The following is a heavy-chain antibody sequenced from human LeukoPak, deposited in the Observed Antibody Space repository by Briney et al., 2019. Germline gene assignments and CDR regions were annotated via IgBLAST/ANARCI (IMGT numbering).Heavy chain of an antibody. V-gene: IGHV3-23*01. D-gene: IGHD3-22*01. J-gene: IGHJ3*02. CDR3: AKPSYYDSSAYAFDI. CDR1: RFTLSTYA. Sequence: GGSLRLSCAASRFTLSTYAMSWVRQAPGKGLEWVSSISDSGSSRYYADSVKGRFTISRDNSKNTLYLQMNSLRAEDTAIYYCAKPSYYDSSAYAFDIWGQGTMVTVSS. CDR2: ISDSGSSR.